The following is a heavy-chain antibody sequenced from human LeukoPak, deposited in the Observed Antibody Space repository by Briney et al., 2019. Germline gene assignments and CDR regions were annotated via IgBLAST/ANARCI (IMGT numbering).Heavy chain of an antibody. V-gene: IGHV4-59*01. J-gene: IGHJ3*02. CDR1: GGSISSYY. CDR2: IYYSGST. D-gene: IGHD5-18*01. Sequence: SETLSLTCSVSGGSISSYYWSWIRQPPGKGLEWIGYIYYSGSTNYNPSLKSRVTISVDTSKNQFSLKLSSVTAADTAVHYCARDTGYSYGHDAFDIWGQGTMVTVSS. CDR3: ARDTGYSYGHDAFDI.